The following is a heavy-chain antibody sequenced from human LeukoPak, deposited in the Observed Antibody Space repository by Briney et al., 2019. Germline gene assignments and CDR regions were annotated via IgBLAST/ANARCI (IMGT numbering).Heavy chain of an antibody. D-gene: IGHD6-19*01. Sequence: PGGSLRLSCAASGFTFSSYGMHWVRQAPGKGLEWVAFIRYDGSNKYYADSVKGRFTISRDNSKNTLHLQMNSLRAEDTAVYYCAKTWYSSGWVDYWGQGTLVTVSS. CDR1: GFTFSSYG. V-gene: IGHV3-30*02. J-gene: IGHJ4*02. CDR2: IRYDGSNK. CDR3: AKTWYSSGWVDY.